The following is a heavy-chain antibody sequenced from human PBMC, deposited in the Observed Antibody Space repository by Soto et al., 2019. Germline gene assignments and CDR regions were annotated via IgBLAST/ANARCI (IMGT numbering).Heavy chain of an antibody. Sequence: QVQLQESGPGLVNPSETLSLTCTVPGDSITSYYWSWIRQSPGRGLEWIGYVHYSGSMYYTPSLESRVTISIDTSKNQFSLRLISVTAADTAVYFCARLEFCAGGSCRPDHWGQVTLVTVSS. V-gene: IGHV4-59*08. CDR2: VHYSGSM. CDR1: GDSITSYY. J-gene: IGHJ4*02. CDR3: ARLEFCAGGSCRPDH. D-gene: IGHD2-15*01.